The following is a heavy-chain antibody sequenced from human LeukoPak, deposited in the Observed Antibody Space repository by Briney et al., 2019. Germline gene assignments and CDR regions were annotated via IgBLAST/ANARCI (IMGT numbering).Heavy chain of an antibody. CDR3: ARGGDGYMGY. CDR2: TYYSGST. V-gene: IGHV4-59*01. CDR1: GGSISSYY. J-gene: IGHJ4*02. D-gene: IGHD5-24*01. Sequence: PSETLSLTCTVSGGSISSYYWSWIRQPPGEGLEWIGYTYYSGSTNYNPSLKSRVTISVDTSKNQFSLKLSSVTAADTAVYYCARGGDGYMGYWGQGTLVTVSS.